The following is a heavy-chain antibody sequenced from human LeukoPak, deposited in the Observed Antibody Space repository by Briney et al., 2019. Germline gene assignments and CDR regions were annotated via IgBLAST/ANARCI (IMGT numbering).Heavy chain of an antibody. CDR1: GFTFSSYA. J-gene: IGHJ4*02. CDR3: AEEPRYCSGGSCPYFAY. V-gene: IGHV3-23*01. Sequence: GGSLRLSCAASGFTFSSYAMSWVRQAPGKGLEWVSAISGSGGSTYYADSVKGRFTISRDNSKNTLYLQMNSLRAEDTAVYYCAEEPRYCSGGSCPYFAYWGQGTLVTVSS. CDR2: ISGSGGST. D-gene: IGHD2-15*01.